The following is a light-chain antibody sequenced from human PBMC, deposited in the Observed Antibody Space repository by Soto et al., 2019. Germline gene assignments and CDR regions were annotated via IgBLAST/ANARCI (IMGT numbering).Light chain of an antibody. CDR3: LQHDSKVWT. CDR2: AAS. J-gene: IGKJ1*01. CDR1: QDIQNA. V-gene: IGKV1-17*01. Sequence: DIQMTQSPSSLSASVGDRVTITCRASQDIQNALGWYQQKPGEAPKRLIYAASSLQSWVPSRFRGSRSGTEFTLTISSLQPEDCATYYCLQHDSKVWTFGQGTKVEIK.